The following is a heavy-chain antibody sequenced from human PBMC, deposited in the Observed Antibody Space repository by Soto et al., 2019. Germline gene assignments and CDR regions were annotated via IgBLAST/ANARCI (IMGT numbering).Heavy chain of an antibody. CDR3: ARDRGVAPPVAVNPHYYYFMDV. V-gene: IGHV1-18*01. Sequence: QDQLVQSGAEVKKPGASVTVSCKASGYSFTNYGVTWVRQAPGQGLEWMGWISAFNGNTHYAQNLQGRVTMTTAASTSTAYMELRSLRSDDTAVYYCARDRGVAPPVAVNPHYYYFMDVWGKGTTVTVSS. CDR2: ISAFNGNT. CDR1: GYSFTNYG. D-gene: IGHD6-19*01. J-gene: IGHJ6*03.